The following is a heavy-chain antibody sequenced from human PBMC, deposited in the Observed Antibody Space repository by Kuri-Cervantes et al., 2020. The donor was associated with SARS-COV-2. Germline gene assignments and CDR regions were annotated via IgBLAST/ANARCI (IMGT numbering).Heavy chain of an antibody. J-gene: IGHJ5*02. D-gene: IGHD6-19*01. CDR1: GGTFSSYA. CDR2: INPNSGDT. V-gene: IGHV1-2*02. CDR3: ARHPLRGASIDSSVWFDP. Sequence: ASVKVSCKASGGTFSSYAISWVRQAPGQGLEWMGWINPNSGDTNYAQKFQGRVTMTRDTSISTAYLQWSSLKASDTAMYYCARHPLRGASIDSSVWFDPWGQGTLVTVSS.